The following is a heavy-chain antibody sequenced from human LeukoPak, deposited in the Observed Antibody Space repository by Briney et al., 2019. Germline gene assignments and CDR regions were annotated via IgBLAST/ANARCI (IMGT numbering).Heavy chain of an antibody. V-gene: IGHV3-43D*03. CDR3: AKDADPTTVVTPYYFDY. CDR1: GFTFDDYA. J-gene: IGHJ4*02. D-gene: IGHD4-23*01. CDR2: ISWDGGST. Sequence: GGSLRLSCAASGFTFDDYAMHWVRQAPGKGLEWVSLISWDGGSTYYADSVKGRFTISRDNSKNSLYLQMNSLRAEDTALYYYAKDADPTTVVTPYYFDYWGQGTLVTVSS.